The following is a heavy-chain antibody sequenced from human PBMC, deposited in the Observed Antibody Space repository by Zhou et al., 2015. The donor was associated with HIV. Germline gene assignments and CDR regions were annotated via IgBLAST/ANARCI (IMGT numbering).Heavy chain of an antibody. V-gene: IGHV1-8*01. CDR3: ARRGKEIWSDTYDI. CDR2: LNPNSGNT. CDR1: GYTFTSYE. J-gene: IGHJ3*02. Sequence: QVQLVQSGAEVKKPGASVKVSCEASGYTFTSYEINWVRQAPGQGLEWMGWLNPNSGNTVYAQNFQGRVTMTRNPSISTAYMELRSLGSEDTAVYYCARRGKEIWSDTYDIWGQGTMVTVSS. D-gene: IGHD5-24*01.